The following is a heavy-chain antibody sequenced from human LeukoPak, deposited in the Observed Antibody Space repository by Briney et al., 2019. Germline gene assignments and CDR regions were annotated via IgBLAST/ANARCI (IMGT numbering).Heavy chain of an antibody. CDR1: GGSISSGSYY. J-gene: IGHJ4*02. CDR2: IYTSGST. D-gene: IGHD1-26*01. CDR3: ARERGAPPDY. V-gene: IGHV4-61*02. Sequence: SETLSLTCTVSGGSISSGSYYWSWIRQPAGKGLEWIGRIYTSGSTNYNPSLKSRVTISVDTSNNQFSLKLSSVTAADTAVYYCARERGAPPDYWGQGTLVTVSS.